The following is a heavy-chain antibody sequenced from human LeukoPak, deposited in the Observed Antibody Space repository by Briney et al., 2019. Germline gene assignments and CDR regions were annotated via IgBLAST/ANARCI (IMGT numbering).Heavy chain of an antibody. V-gene: IGHV3-23*01. CDR3: ARDGYRSGSPLGQIDY. D-gene: IGHD6-19*01. Sequence: GGSLRLSCAASGWIFSTYAMNWLRQAPGKGLEWVSAISGSGGSTYYGNSVKGRFTISRDKSKNTLHLQMNSLRAEDTAVYHCARDGYRSGSPLGQIDYWGQGTLVTVSS. CDR1: GWIFSTYA. J-gene: IGHJ4*02. CDR2: ISGSGGST.